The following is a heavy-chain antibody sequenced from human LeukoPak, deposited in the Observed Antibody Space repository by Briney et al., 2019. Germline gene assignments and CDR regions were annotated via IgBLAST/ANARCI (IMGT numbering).Heavy chain of an antibody. V-gene: IGHV3-73*01. CDR2: IRSKANSYAT. D-gene: IGHD3/OR15-3a*01. CDR3: AKPDGPDY. Sequence: GGSLRLSCAASGFTFSGSAMHWVRQASGKGLEWVGRIRSKANSYATAYAASVKGRFTISRDDSKNTAYLQMNSLRADDTAVYYCAKPDGPDYWGQGTLVTVSS. J-gene: IGHJ4*02. CDR1: GFTFSGSA.